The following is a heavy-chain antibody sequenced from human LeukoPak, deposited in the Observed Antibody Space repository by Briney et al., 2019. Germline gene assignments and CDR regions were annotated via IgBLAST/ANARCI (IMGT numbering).Heavy chain of an antibody. CDR3: ARSRGIAAAGTPHYFDY. J-gene: IGHJ4*02. CDR1: GFTFSSYS. V-gene: IGHV3-21*04. CDR2: ISSSSSYI. D-gene: IGHD6-13*01. Sequence: GGSLRLSCAASGFTFSSYSMNWVRQAPGKGLEWVSSISSSSSYIYYADSVKGRFTISRDNAKNSLYLQMNSLRAEDTAVYHCARSRGIAAAGTPHYFDYWGQGTLVTVSS.